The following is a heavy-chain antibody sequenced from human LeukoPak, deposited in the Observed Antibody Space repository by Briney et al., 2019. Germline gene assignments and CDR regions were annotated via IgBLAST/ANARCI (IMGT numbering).Heavy chain of an antibody. CDR3: ARGSHGSRYLFDY. CDR2: IYYSGST. V-gene: IGHV4-59*01. CDR1: GGSISSYY. J-gene: IGHJ4*02. Sequence: KPSETLSLTCTVSGGSISSYYWSWIRQPPGKGLEWIGYIYYSGSTNYNPSLKSRVTISVDTSKNQFSLKLSSVTAADTAVYYCARGSHGSRYLFDYWGQGTLVTVSS. D-gene: IGHD3-10*01.